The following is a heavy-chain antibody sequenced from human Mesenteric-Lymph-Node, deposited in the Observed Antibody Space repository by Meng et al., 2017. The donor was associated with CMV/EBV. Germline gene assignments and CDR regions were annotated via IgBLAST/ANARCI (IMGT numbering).Heavy chain of an antibody. CDR1: GGTFSSYA. D-gene: IGHD6-6*01. Sequence: KASGGTFSSYAISWVRQAPGQGLKWLGAFTPMFGSANYAQKFQGRVTITTDESTTTAYMELSSLRSEDTALYYCARVVQYRSSPHFDYWGQGTLVTVSS. CDR2: FTPMFGSA. J-gene: IGHJ4*02. CDR3: ARVVQYRSSPHFDY. V-gene: IGHV1-69*05.